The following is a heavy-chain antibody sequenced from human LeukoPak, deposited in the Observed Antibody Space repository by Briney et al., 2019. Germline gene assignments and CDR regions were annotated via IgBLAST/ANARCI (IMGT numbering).Heavy chain of an antibody. D-gene: IGHD6-13*01. V-gene: IGHV3-30*18. J-gene: IGHJ4*02. CDR3: AKAPGGVAAEPDY. CDR1: GFTFSSYG. Sequence: PGGSLRLSCAASGFTFSSYGMHWVRQAPGKGLEWVAVISYDGSNKYYADSVKGRFTISRDNSKNTLYLQMNSLRAEDTAVYYCAKAPGGVAAEPDYWGQGTLVTVSS. CDR2: ISYDGSNK.